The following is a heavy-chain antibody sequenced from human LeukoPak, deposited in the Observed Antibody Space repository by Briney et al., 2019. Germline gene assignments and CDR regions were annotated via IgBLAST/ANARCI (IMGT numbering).Heavy chain of an antibody. V-gene: IGHV1-46*01. D-gene: IGHD1-1*01. J-gene: IGHJ4*02. CDR2: INPSGGST. CDR1: GYTLTSYY. Sequence: ASVKVSCKASGYTLTSYYMHWVPQAPGHRLEAMGIINPSGGSTGSAQKFPGRVTMPRDTSRRTIYKELSSLRFEDTAVYYCARDLLPAPKCAGTTEKGQNWGQGTLVTVSS. CDR3: ARDLLPAPKCAGTTEKGQN.